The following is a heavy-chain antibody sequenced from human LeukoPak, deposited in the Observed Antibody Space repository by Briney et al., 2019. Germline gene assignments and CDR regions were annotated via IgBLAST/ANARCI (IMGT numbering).Heavy chain of an antibody. CDR2: MNPDSGNT. J-gene: IGHJ5*02. CDR1: GYTFTSYD. D-gene: IGHD1-26*01. V-gene: IGHV1-8*01. Sequence: ASVKVSCKASGYTFTSYDINWVRQATGQGLEWMGWMNPDSGNTGYAQKFQGRVTMTRNTSISTAYMELSSLRSEDTAVYYCARFSGSEINWFDPWGQGTLVTVSS. CDR3: ARFSGSEINWFDP.